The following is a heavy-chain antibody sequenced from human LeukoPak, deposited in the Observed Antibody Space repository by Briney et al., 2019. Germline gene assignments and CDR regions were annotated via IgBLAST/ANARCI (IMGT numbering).Heavy chain of an antibody. Sequence: SETLSLTCAVSADSFSSHYWTWIRQPPGKGLEWIGYISYIGSTDHNPSLKSRVTISIDTSKNQFSLKLSSETAADTAVYYCARDLVTVTKGFDIWGQGTMVSVSS. V-gene: IGHV4-59*11. CDR1: ADSFSSHY. CDR2: ISYIGST. CDR3: ARDLVTVTKGFDI. J-gene: IGHJ3*02. D-gene: IGHD4-17*01.